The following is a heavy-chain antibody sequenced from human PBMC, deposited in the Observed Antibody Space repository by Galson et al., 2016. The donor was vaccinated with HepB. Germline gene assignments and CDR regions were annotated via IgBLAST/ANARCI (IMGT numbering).Heavy chain of an antibody. D-gene: IGHD1-26*01. Sequence: SLRLSCAASGFSFSSSAMSWVRQAPGNGLESVSAISGDGDNTYYADSVEGRFTFSKDNSKNTLNLQVSSLRAEDSAVSYCAKGGAYDSWGQGTLVTVSS. CDR1: GFSFSSSA. V-gene: IGHV3-23*01. CDR3: AKGGAYDS. J-gene: IGHJ4*02. CDR2: ISGDGDNT.